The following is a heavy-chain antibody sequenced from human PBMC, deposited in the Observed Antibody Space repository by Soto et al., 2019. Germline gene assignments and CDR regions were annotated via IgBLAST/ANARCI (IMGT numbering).Heavy chain of an antibody. V-gene: IGHV3-21*01. CDR2: ISSSSSYI. J-gene: IGHJ6*02. CDR3: ARRGYDILTGSHGMGV. CDR1: GFTFSSYS. Sequence: EVQLVESGGGLVKPGGSLRLSCAASGFTFSSYSMNWVRQAPGKGLEWVSSISSSSSYIYYADSVKGRFTISRDNAKNSLYLQLNRLRAEDTAVYYCARRGYDILTGSHGMGVWGHGTTVTVSS. D-gene: IGHD3-9*01.